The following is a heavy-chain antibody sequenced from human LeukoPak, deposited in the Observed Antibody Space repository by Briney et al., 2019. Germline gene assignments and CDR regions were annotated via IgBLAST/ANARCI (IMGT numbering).Heavy chain of an antibody. D-gene: IGHD6-13*01. J-gene: IGHJ5*02. Sequence: ASVKVSCKASGGTFSSYAISWVRQAPGQGLEWMGGIIPIFGTANYAQKFQGRVTMTRDTSISTAYMELSRLRSDDTAVYYCARDLCSSSCGWFDPWGQGTLVTVSS. CDR1: GGTFSSYA. V-gene: IGHV1-69*05. CDR3: ARDLCSSSCGWFDP. CDR2: IIPIFGTA.